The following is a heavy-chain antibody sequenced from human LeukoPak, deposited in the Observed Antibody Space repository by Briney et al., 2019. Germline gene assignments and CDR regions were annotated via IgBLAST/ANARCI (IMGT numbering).Heavy chain of an antibody. D-gene: IGHD1-26*01. Sequence: GGSLRLSCAASGFTFSSYAMSWVRQAPGKGLGWVSAISGSGGSTYYADSVKGRFTISRDNSKNTLYLQMNSLRAEDTAVYYCAKAVGATLKALFDYWGQGTLVTVSS. CDR3: AKAVGATLKALFDY. J-gene: IGHJ4*02. V-gene: IGHV3-23*01. CDR1: GFTFSSYA. CDR2: ISGSGGST.